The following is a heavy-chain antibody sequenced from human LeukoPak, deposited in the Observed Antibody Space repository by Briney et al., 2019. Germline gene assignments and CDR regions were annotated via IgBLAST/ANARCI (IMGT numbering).Heavy chain of an antibody. CDR3: AAESDFNKNYYV. CDR1: GYTFTNYA. CDR2: INAGNGNT. J-gene: IGHJ4*02. D-gene: IGHD1-26*01. Sequence: ASVKVSCKASGYTFTNYAMHWVRQAPGQRLEWMGWINAGNGNTKYSQKFQGRVTITRDTSASTAYMDLNSLRSEDTAMYYCAAESDFNKNYYVWGQGTLITVSS. V-gene: IGHV1-3*01.